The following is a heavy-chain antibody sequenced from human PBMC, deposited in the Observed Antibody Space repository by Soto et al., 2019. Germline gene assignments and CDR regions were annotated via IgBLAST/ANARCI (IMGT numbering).Heavy chain of an antibody. Sequence: QMQLVESGGGVVQPGRSLRLSCAASGFTFSSYGMHWVRQAPGKGLEWVAVISYDGNNKYYADSVKGRFTISRDNSKNTLYLQMNSLRAEDTAVYYCANGSYGSGSLYYFDYWGQGTLVTVSS. CDR1: GFTFSSYG. CDR2: ISYDGNNK. V-gene: IGHV3-30*18. CDR3: ANGSYGSGSLYYFDY. J-gene: IGHJ4*02. D-gene: IGHD3-10*01.